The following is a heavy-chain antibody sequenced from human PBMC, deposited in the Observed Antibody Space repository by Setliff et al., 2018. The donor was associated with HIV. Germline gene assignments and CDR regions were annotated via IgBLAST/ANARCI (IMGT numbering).Heavy chain of an antibody. CDR1: GGSISSGSYY. CDR3: ARGFRGYSSIMYYFGY. Sequence: PSETLSLTCTVSGGSISSGSYYWSWIRQPAGKGLEWIGHIYTSGSTNYNPSLKSRVTISVDTSKNQFSLKLSSVTAADTAVYYCARGFRGYSSIMYYFGYWGQGTLVTVSS. V-gene: IGHV4-61*09. D-gene: IGHD6-13*01. J-gene: IGHJ4*02. CDR2: IYTSGST.